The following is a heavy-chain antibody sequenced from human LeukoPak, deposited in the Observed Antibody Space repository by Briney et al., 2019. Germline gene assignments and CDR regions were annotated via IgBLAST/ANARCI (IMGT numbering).Heavy chain of an antibody. V-gene: IGHV1-69*01. CDR1: GGTFNSFA. CDR3: ARTSFPLLEWTTSIPFDV. D-gene: IGHD3-3*01. J-gene: IGHJ3*01. Sequence: GSSVTVSCKASGGTFNSFALSWVRQAPGQGLEWMGGIIPIYPTTDYTQKFQGRVTIRADESTGTVSIELSNLRSEDTAVCYCARTSFPLLEWTTSIPFDVWGQGTPVIVSS. CDR2: IIPIYPTT.